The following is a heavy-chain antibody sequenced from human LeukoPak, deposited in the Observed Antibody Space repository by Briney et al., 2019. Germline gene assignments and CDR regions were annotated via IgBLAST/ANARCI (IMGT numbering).Heavy chain of an antibody. CDR3: ARVIGWSLFDC. Sequence: GGSLRLSCSASGFPFSSYGMHWVRQAPGMGLEWVAVIWYDGSKEYLADSVKGRFTISRDNSKNTLYLQMSDLRAEDTAVYYCARVIGWSLFDCWGQGTLVTVSS. CDR2: IWYDGSKE. D-gene: IGHD2-15*01. CDR1: GFPFSSYG. J-gene: IGHJ4*02. V-gene: IGHV3-33*08.